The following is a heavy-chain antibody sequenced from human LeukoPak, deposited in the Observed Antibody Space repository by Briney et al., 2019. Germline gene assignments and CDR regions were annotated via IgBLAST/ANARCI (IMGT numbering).Heavy chain of an antibody. V-gene: IGHV3-21*01. CDR1: GFTFNNYD. CDR3: ARDESTYYDFWSGYGDAFDI. D-gene: IGHD3-3*01. Sequence: PGGSLRLSCAASGFTFNNYDMHWVRQAPGKGLEWVSSISSSSSYIYYADSVKGRFTISRDNAKNSLYLQMNSLRAEDTAVYYCARDESTYYDFWSGYGDAFDIWGQGTMVTVSS. J-gene: IGHJ3*02. CDR2: ISSSSSYI.